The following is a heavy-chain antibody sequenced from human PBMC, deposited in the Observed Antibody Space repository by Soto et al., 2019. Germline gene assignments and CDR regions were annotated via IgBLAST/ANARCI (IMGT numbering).Heavy chain of an antibody. D-gene: IGHD3-3*01. V-gene: IGHV5-51*01. J-gene: IGHJ6*02. CDR2: IYSGDSET. CDR1: GYSFTSYW. Sequence: GESLTISCKASGYSFTSYWIGWVRQMPGKGLEGRGIIYSGDSETRYSPSFQGQVTISADKPVSTANLKWSSLKASDTAMYYCARLGGHYYYYGMDVWGQGTTVTVSS. CDR3: ARLGGHYYYYGMDV.